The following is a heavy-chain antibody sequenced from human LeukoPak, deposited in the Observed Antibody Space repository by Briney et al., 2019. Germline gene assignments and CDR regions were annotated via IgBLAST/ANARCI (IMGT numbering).Heavy chain of an antibody. D-gene: IGHD6-19*01. J-gene: IGHJ4*02. CDR3: ARVAILAVAETYFDY. Sequence: GSLRLSCAASGFTFSSYSMNWVRQAPGKGLEWVSSISSSSSYIYYADSVKGRFTISRDNAKNSLYLQMNSLRAEDTAVYYCARVAILAVAETYFDYWGQGTLVTVSS. CDR2: ISSSSSYI. V-gene: IGHV3-21*01. CDR1: GFTFSSYS.